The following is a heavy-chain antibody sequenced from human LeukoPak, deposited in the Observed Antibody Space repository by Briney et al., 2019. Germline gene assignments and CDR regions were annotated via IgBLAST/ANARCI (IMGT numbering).Heavy chain of an antibody. CDR3: AKDIGIAVAGTGNFDY. V-gene: IGHV3-48*03. D-gene: IGHD6-19*01. CDR1: GLTFSRYE. J-gene: IGHJ4*02. CDR2: ISSSGRST. Sequence: PGGSLGLSCAASGLTFSRYEMNWVRQAPGKGLEWVSYISSSGRSTYYADSVKGRFTISRDNSKNSLYLQMNSLRTEDTALYYCAKDIGIAVAGTGNFDYWGQGTLVTVSS.